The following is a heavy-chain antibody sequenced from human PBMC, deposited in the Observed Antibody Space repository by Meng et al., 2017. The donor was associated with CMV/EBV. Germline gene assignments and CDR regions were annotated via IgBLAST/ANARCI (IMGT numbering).Heavy chain of an antibody. CDR3: ARRGVLAGSDY. CDR2: INHSGST. D-gene: IGHD3-10*01. V-gene: IGHV4-34*01. Sequence: SETLSLTCAVYGGSFCGYYWSWIRQPPGKGLEWIGEINHSGSTNYNPSLKSRVTISVDTSKNQFSLKLSSVTAADTAVYYCARRGVLAGSDYWGQGTLVTVSS. J-gene: IGHJ4*02. CDR1: GGSFCGYY.